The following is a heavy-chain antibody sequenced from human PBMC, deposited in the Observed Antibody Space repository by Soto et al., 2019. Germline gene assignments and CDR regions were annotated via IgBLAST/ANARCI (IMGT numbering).Heavy chain of an antibody. D-gene: IGHD1-26*01. V-gene: IGHV3-33*01. CDR3: ARDQGGQSGNFIFDN. CDR2: IWWHGRDI. Sequence: PGGSLRLSCTASGFSFSDYVMHWVRQPPGKGLEWVAVIWWHGRDIFYEGSVKGRFTISRDNSKNTLYLQMNSLRVEDTAVYYCARDQGGQSGNFIFDNRGQGPLVPLSS. J-gene: IGHJ4*02. CDR1: GFSFSDYV.